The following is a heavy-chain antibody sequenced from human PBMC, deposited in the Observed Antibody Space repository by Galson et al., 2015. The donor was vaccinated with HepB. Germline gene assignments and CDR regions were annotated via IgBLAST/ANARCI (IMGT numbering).Heavy chain of an antibody. V-gene: IGHV3-30*18. CDR2: ISCGGGKK. Sequence: SLRLSCAASGFTFIRYGMHWVRQAPGKGLEWVAAISCGGGKKYYADSVKGRFTISRDNSKNTLYLQMNSLRAEDTAPYYCAKVHQSTGEWYFDLWGQGTPVTVSS. J-gene: IGHJ2*01. CDR1: GFTFIRYG. CDR3: AKVHQSTGEWYFDL. D-gene: IGHD7-27*01.